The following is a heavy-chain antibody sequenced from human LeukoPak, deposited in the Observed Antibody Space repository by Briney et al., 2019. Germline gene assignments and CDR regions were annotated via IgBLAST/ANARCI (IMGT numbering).Heavy chain of an antibody. V-gene: IGHV4-39*07. Sequence: SETLSLTCTVSGGFISSGSYYWGWIRQSPGKGLEWIGSIYYSGSTYSNPSLKSRVTISLDTSKNQFSLRLTSVTAADTAVYYCASCRRLAYYGSGSSLYYYYYMDVWGKGTTVTVSS. J-gene: IGHJ6*03. CDR1: GGFISSGSYY. CDR2: IYYSGST. CDR3: ASCRRLAYYGSGSSLYYYYYMDV. D-gene: IGHD3-10*01.